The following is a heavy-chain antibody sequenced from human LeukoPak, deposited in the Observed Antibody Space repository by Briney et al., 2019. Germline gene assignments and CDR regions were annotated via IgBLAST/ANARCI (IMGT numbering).Heavy chain of an antibody. J-gene: IGHJ3*02. CDR1: GGSISSYY. CDR2: IYYSGST. V-gene: IGHV4-59*08. Sequence: SETLSLTCTVSGGSISSYYWSWIRQPPGKGLEWIGYIYYSGSTNYNPSLKSRVTISVDTSKNQFSLKLSSVTAADTAVYYCARRPERGAFDIWGQGTMATVSS. CDR3: ARRPERGAFDI.